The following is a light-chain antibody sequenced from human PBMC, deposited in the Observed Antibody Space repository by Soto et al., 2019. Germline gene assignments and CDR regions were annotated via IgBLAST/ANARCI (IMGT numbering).Light chain of an antibody. CDR1: QSVSNDF. V-gene: IGKV3D-20*02. CDR2: GAS. J-gene: IGKJ5*01. CDR3: QQRSNWFT. Sequence: EIVLTQSPGILSLSPGERATLSCRASQSVSNDFLAWYQQKPGQAPRLLIYGASTRATDVPDRFSGSGSGADFTLSISRLEPEDFAVYYCQQRSNWFTFGQGTRLEI.